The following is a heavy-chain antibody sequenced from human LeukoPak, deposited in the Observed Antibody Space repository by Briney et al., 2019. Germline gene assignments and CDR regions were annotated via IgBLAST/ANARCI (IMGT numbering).Heavy chain of an antibody. D-gene: IGHD2-15*01. CDR2: IYSGGST. CDR1: GFTFSSYA. Sequence: GGSLRLSCAASGFTFSSYAMSWVRQAPGKGLEWVSVIYSGGSTYYADSVKGRFTISRDNSKNTLYLQMNSLRAEDTAVYYCASTPDGRYCSGGSCLGVGYWGQGTLVTVSS. V-gene: IGHV3-53*01. J-gene: IGHJ4*02. CDR3: ASTPDGRYCSGGSCLGVGY.